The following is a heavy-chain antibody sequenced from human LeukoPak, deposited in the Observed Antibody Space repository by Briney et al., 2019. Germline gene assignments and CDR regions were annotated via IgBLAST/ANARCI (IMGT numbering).Heavy chain of an antibody. CDR1: GFTFSSYE. V-gene: IGHV3-48*03. CDR2: ISSSGSTI. D-gene: IGHD1-14*01. Sequence: PGGSLRLSCAASGFTFSSYEMNWVRQAPGKGLEWVSYISSSGSTIYYADSVKGRFTISRDNAKNSLYLQMNSLRAEDTAVYYCARNHGDYFDYWGQGTLVTVSS. J-gene: IGHJ4*02. CDR3: ARNHGDYFDY.